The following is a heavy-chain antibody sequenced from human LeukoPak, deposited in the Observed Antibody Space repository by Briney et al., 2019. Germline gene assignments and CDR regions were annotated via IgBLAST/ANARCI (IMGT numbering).Heavy chain of an antibody. J-gene: IGHJ6*04. V-gene: IGHV1-69*06. D-gene: IGHD3-10*01. CDR2: IIPIFGTA. CDR1: GGTFIIYA. Sequence: ASVKVSFKDSGGTFIIYAISWGRQAPGQGGEGMGGIIPIFGTANYAQKFQGRVTITADKSTSTAYMELSSLRSEDTAVYYCARDLDSGAYYYGMDVWGKGTTVTVSS. CDR3: ARDLDSGAYYYGMDV.